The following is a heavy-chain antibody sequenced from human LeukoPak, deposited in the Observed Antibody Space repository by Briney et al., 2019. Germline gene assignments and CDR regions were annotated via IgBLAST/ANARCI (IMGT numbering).Heavy chain of an antibody. Sequence: SETLSLTCTVSGGSISSYYWSWIRQPPGKGLEWIGYIYYSGSTNYNPSLKSRVTISVDTSKNQFSLKLSSVTAADTAVYYCARDQNKYSYGYCTGLTRFDPRGQGTLVTVSS. V-gene: IGHV4-59*01. CDR2: IYYSGST. J-gene: IGHJ5*02. CDR3: ARDQNKYSYGYCTGLTRFDP. D-gene: IGHD5-18*01. CDR1: GGSISSYY.